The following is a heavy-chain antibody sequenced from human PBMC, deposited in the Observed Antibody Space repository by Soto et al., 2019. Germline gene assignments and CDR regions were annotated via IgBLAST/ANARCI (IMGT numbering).Heavy chain of an antibody. V-gene: IGHV1-69*01. CDR3: ARDPGAGPAAHWFDP. CDR1: GGTFSSYA. CDR2: IIPIFGTA. J-gene: IGHJ5*02. Sequence: QVQLVQSGAEVKKPGSSVKVSCKASGGTFSSYAISWVRQAPGQGLEWMGGIIPIFGTANYAQKFQGRVTITADEPTSTAYRELSSLRSEDTAVYYCARDPGAGPAAHWFDPWGQGTLVTVSS. D-gene: IGHD2-2*01.